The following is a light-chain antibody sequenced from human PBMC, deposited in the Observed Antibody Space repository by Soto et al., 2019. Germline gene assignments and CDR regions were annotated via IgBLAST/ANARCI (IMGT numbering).Light chain of an antibody. J-gene: IGLJ1*01. CDR2: DVN. Sequence: QSALAQPASVSGSFGQSITISCSGPNTDLGVYGYVSWYQHQPGKAPKLLIYDVNNRPSGISDRFSSSKSGDTASLTISGLQAEDEADYFCFSKISGFVYGFGTGTKVTVL. CDR1: NTDLGVYGY. CDR3: FSKISGFVYG. V-gene: IGLV2-14*01.